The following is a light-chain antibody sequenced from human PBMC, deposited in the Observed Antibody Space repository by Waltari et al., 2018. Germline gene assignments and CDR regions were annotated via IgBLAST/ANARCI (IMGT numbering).Light chain of an antibody. J-gene: IGKJ4*01. CDR1: QNIRTY. Sequence: DIQMTQSPSSLSASVEDRVTISCRASQNIRTYLNWYQQQLGKAPKGLFYAASTLLSGVPSRWSGSGSGTDFTLTITSLQPEDFGTYYCQQSYSTPRSFGGGTKVEVK. CDR3: QQSYSTPRS. V-gene: IGKV1-39*01. CDR2: AAS.